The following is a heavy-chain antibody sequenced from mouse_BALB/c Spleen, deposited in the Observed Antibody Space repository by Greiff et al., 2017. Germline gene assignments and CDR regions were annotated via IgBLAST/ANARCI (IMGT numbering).Heavy chain of an antibody. CDR2: ISSGSSTI. J-gene: IGHJ3*01. V-gene: IGHV5-17*02. Sequence: EVMLVESGGGLVQPGGSRKLSCAASGFTFSSFGMHWVRQAPEKGLEWVAYISSGSSTIYYADTVKGRFTISRDNPKNTLFLQMTSLRSEDTAMYYCARAYYYGSSYFAYWGQGTLVTVSA. D-gene: IGHD1-1*01. CDR3: ARAYYYGSSYFAY. CDR1: GFTFSSFG.